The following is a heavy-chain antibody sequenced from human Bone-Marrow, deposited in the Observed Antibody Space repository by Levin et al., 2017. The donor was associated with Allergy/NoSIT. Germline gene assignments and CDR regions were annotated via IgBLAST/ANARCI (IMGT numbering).Heavy chain of an antibody. Sequence: GGSLRLSCAASGFTFSSYAMNWVRQVPGKGLEWVSSISGSGDDTYYSDSVRGRFTVARDNSKATLYLHMDRLRVDDTAIYYCAKAKDIVVVPAVGFEPRGWFDPWGQGSLVGVS. CDR1: GFTFSSYA. J-gene: IGHJ5*02. V-gene: IGHV3-23*01. D-gene: IGHD2-2*01. CDR3: AKAKDIVVVPAVGFEPRGWFDP. CDR2: ISGSGDDT.